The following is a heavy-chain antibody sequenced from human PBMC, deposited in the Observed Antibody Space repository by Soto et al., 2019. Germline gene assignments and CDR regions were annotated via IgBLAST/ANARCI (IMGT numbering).Heavy chain of an antibody. D-gene: IGHD4-17*01. CDR3: ARFGGDYRYYYYGMDV. CDR1: GYSFTSYW. J-gene: IGHJ6*02. V-gene: IGHV5-10-1*01. CDR2: IDPSDSYT. Sequence: GESLKISCKGSGYSFTSYWISWVRQMPGKGLEWMGRIDPSDSYTNYSPSFQGHVTISADKSISTAYLQWSSLKASDTAMYHCARFGGDYRYYYYGMDVWGQGTTVTVSS.